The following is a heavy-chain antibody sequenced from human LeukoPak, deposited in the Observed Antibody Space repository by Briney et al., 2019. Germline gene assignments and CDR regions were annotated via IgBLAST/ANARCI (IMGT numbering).Heavy chain of an antibody. Sequence: GGSLRLSCAASGYTFSSYSMNWVRQAPGKGREWVSSISSSSSYIYYADSVKGRFTISRDNAKNSLYLQMNSLRAEDSAVCYCARDPGPYGTDAFDIWGQGTMVTVSS. CDR1: GYTFSSYS. V-gene: IGHV3-21*01. D-gene: IGHD1-14*01. CDR2: ISSSSSYI. J-gene: IGHJ3*02. CDR3: ARDPGPYGTDAFDI.